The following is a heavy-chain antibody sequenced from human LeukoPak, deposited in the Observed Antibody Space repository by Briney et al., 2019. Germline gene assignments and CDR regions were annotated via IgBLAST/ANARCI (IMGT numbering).Heavy chain of an antibody. CDR2: MSGSGGST. J-gene: IGHJ4*02. V-gene: IGHV3-23*01. CDR1: GFTFSSYE. Sequence: PGGSLRLSCAASGFTFSSYEMNWVRQAPGKGLEWVSAMSGSGGSTYYADSVKGRFTISRDNSKNTLYLQMNSLRAEDTAVYYCAKGDTTWELPHDYWGQGTLVTVSS. CDR3: AKGDTTWELPHDY. D-gene: IGHD1-26*01.